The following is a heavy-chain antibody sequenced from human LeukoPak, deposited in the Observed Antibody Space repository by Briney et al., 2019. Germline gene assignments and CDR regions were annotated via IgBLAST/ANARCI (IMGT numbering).Heavy chain of an antibody. CDR1: GGSISSSSYY. V-gene: IGHV4-39*07. D-gene: IGHD3-10*01. CDR2: IYYSGST. J-gene: IGHJ6*03. CDR3: ARGPYYYGSGSYYSGLYMDV. Sequence: SETLSLTCTVSGGSISSSSYYWGWIRQPPGKGLEWIGSIYYSGSTYYNPSLKSRVTISVDTSKNQFSLKLSSVTAADTAVYYCARGPYYYGSGSYYSGLYMDVWGKGTTVTVSS.